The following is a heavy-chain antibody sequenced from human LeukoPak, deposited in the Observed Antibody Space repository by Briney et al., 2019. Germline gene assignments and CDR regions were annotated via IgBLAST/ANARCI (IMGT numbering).Heavy chain of an antibody. CDR2: ITTYSGNT. CDR3: GRVVWEPGVTGIVYYFDY. Sequence: GASVKVSCKASGYTFTTYGISWMRQARGQGLEWMGWITTYSGNTNFAQKLQGRVTMTTDTSTSTVYMELRSRRSDDTAVYYCGRVVWEPGVTGIVYYFDYWGQGTLVTVSS. J-gene: IGHJ4*02. CDR1: GYTFTTYG. V-gene: IGHV1-18*01. D-gene: IGHD1-14*01.